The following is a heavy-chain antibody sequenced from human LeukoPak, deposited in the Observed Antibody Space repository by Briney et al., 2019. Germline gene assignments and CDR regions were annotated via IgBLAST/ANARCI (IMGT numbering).Heavy chain of an antibody. V-gene: IGHV3-11*01. CDR1: GFTFSDYY. D-gene: IGHD3-22*01. CDR3: ARERGRRGYYDSSGYYMESSY. Sequence: PGGSLRLSCAASGFTFSDYYMSWIRQAPGKGLEWVSYISSSGSTIYYADSVKGRFTISRDNAKNSLYLQMNSLRAEDTAVCYCARERGRRGYYDSSGYYMESSYWGQGTLVTVSS. J-gene: IGHJ4*02. CDR2: ISSSGSTI.